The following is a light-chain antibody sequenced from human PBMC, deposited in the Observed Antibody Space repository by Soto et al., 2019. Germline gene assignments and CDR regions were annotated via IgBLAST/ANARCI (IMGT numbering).Light chain of an antibody. V-gene: IGLV4-69*01. CDR1: SGHSSYA. Sequence: QPVLTQPPSASASLGASVKLTCTLSSGHSSYAIAWHQQQPEKGPRYLMKLNSDGSHSKGDGIPDRFSGSSSGAERYLTISSLQSEDEADYYCQTWGTGIQVFGGGTKVTVL. J-gene: IGLJ3*02. CDR2: LNSDGSH. CDR3: QTWGTGIQV.